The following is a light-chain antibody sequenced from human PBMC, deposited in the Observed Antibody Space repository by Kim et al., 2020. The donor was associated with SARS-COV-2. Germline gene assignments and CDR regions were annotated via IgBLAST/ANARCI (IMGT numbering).Light chain of an antibody. CDR3: SSYTSSSTPWV. J-gene: IGLJ3*02. CDR2: DVS. Sequence: QSITLSCTGTSSDVGGYNYVSWYQQHPGKAPKLMIYDVSNRPSGVSNRFSGSKSGNTASLTISGLQAEDEADYYCSSYTSSSTPWVFGGGTKLTVL. CDR1: SSDVGGYNY. V-gene: IGLV2-14*03.